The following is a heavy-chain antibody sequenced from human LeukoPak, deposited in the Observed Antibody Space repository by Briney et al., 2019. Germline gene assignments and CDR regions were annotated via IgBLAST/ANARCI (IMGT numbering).Heavy chain of an antibody. CDR2: ISSSGSTI. V-gene: IGHV3-48*03. J-gene: IGHJ4*02. CDR1: GFTFSSYE. CDR3: ARDPSYSENLDY. Sequence: GGSLRLSCAASGFTFSSYEMNWVRQAPGKGLEWVSYISSSGSTIYYADSVKGRFTISRDNAKNTLYLQMNSLRAEDTAVYYCARDPSYSENLDYWGQGTLVTVSS. D-gene: IGHD1-26*01.